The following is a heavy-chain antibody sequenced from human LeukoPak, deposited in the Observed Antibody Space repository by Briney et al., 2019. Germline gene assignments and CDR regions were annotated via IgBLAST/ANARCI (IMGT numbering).Heavy chain of an antibody. Sequence: GGSLTLPCAASGFTFSSYEMNWVRQAPGKGLEWVSYISSSGSTIYYADSVKGRFTISRDNAKNSLYLQMNSLRAEDTAVYYCARETKWLSHYYLLDYLGQGRLLSVSS. CDR3: ARETKWLSHYYLLDY. J-gene: IGHJ4*02. V-gene: IGHV3-48*03. D-gene: IGHD3-22*01. CDR1: GFTFSSYE. CDR2: ISSSGSTI.